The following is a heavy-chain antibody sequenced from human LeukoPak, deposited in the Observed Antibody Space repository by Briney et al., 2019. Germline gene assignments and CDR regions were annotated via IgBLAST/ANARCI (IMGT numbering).Heavy chain of an antibody. D-gene: IGHD2-15*01. CDR1: GYTFTSYY. Sequence: GASVKVSCKASGYTFTSYYMHWLRQAPGHGLEWMGIINPSGASRSYAQKFQGRVTMTTDTSTSTVYMELSSLKSEDTAVYYCARGAPVVVPSGYGPGYFRLWGQGTLVTVSS. V-gene: IGHV1-46*01. J-gene: IGHJ1*01. CDR2: INPSGASR. CDR3: ARGAPVVVPSGYGPGYFRL.